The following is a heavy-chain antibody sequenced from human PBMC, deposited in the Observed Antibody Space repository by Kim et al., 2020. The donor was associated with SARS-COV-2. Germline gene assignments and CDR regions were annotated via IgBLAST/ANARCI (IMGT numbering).Heavy chain of an antibody. J-gene: IGHJ6*02. CDR3: ARDLVWGRYCSGGNCYSDGLHDYYAMDV. CDR2: INPSDDNT. Sequence: ASVKVSCKGSGYTFTSHYIHWVRQAPGQGLEWMGIINPSDDNTNYAQQFQGRITMTGDTATSTVYMELSSLRSEDTAVYYCARDLVWGRYCSGGNCYSDGLHDYYAMDVWGQGNTVIVSS. CDR1: GYTFTSHY. V-gene: IGHV1-46*01. D-gene: IGHD2-15*01.